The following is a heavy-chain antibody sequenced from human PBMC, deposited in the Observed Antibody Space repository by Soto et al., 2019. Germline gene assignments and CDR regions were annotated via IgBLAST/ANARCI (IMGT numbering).Heavy chain of an antibody. J-gene: IGHJ4*02. V-gene: IGHV1-8*01. D-gene: IGHD6-25*01. CDR2: MNPSTGDT. CDR1: GYTFINYH. Sequence: QVQLVQSGAEVKKPGASVKVSCKASGYTFINYHINWVRQASGQGLEWMGWMNPSTGDTGYVQKFQGRVTMTRNTAIRPAYLELGRLRYEDTAVYYCATRVPYSSGWNTWGQGTLVTVSS. CDR3: ATRVPYSSGWNT.